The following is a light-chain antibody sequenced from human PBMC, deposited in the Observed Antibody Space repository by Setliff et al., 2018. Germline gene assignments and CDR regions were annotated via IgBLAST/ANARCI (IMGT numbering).Light chain of an antibody. CDR2: DFT. CDR1: YSDVGKYNL. CDR3: CSYAGSSTFV. Sequence: QSVLTQPASVSGSPGQSITISCTGTYSDVGKYNLVSWYQQHPGKAPKLILYDFTTRPSGVSDRFSGSKSANTASRTISGLQAEDEADYYCCSYAGSSTFVFGGGTKVTVL. V-gene: IGLV2-23*02. J-gene: IGLJ1*01.